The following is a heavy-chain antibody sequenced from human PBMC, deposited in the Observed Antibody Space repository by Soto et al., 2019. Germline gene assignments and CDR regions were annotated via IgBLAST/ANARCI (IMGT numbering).Heavy chain of an antibody. V-gene: IGHV3-48*02. Sequence: EAQLVESGGGLVQPGESLRLSCAASGFPFSDCSMNWVRQAPGKGPEWVAYISSSGSTTHYAESGKGRVSVSRGNAKNSLYLQINSLRDDDTAVYYCARDQRRKPFGLWCQGYVVTVSS. CDR3: ARDQRRKPFGL. D-gene: IGHD3-3*01. CDR1: GFPFSDCS. J-gene: IGHJ4*02. CDR2: ISSSGSTT.